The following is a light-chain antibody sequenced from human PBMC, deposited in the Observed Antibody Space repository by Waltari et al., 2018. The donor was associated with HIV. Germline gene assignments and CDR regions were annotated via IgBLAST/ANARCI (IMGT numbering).Light chain of an antibody. Sequence: DIQLTQSPSSLSASVRDRVTITCQASQDISNYLNWYQKKPGKAPKLLIYDASNLETGVPSRFSGSGSGTDFTFTISSLQPEDIATYYCQQYDNLPGFGQGTKLEIK. J-gene: IGKJ2*03. CDR3: QQYDNLPG. CDR1: QDISNY. V-gene: IGKV1-33*01. CDR2: DAS.